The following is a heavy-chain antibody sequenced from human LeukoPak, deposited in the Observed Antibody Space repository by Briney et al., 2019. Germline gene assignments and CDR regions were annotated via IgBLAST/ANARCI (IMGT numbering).Heavy chain of an antibody. CDR1: GFTFSSYG. Sequence: GGSLRLSCAASGFTFSSYGMNWVRQAPGKGLEWVAFIGYDGSNKYYADSVKGRFTISRDNSKNTLYLQMNSLRAEDTAVYYCAKDKLLVKKNYFDCCGEGTLDAVSS. CDR2: IGYDGSNK. CDR3: AKDKLLVKKNYFDC. J-gene: IGHJ4*02. V-gene: IGHV3-30*02. D-gene: IGHD2-21*01.